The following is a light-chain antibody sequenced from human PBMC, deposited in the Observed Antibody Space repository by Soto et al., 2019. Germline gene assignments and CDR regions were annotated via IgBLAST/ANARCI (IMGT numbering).Light chain of an antibody. CDR3: QQYGVSPRT. V-gene: IGKV3-20*01. CDR1: QSVNNA. CDR2: GAS. J-gene: IGKJ1*01. Sequence: EIVLTQSPGTLSLSPGERATLSCRASQSVNNALAWYQQKPGQIPRLLIYGASSRATGIPDRFSGSGSGTDFSLTISRLEPEDFAVYYCQQYGVSPRTFGQGTKVDIK.